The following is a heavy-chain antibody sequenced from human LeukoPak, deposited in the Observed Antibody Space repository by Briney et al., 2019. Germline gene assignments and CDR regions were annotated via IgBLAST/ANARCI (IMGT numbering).Heavy chain of an antibody. Sequence: SETLSLTCTVSGYSITSGYYWGWIRQPPGKGLEWIGTIYHSGSTYYNPSLKSRVTISVDTSKNQFSLKLSSVTAADTAVYYCARIYDSSGYIYYYYYMDVWGKGTTVTISS. J-gene: IGHJ6*03. V-gene: IGHV4-38-2*02. D-gene: IGHD3-22*01. CDR1: GYSITSGYY. CDR3: ARIYDSSGYIYYYYYMDV. CDR2: IYHSGST.